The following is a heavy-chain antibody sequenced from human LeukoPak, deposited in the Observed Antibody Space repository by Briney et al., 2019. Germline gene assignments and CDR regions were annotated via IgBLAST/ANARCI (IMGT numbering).Heavy chain of an antibody. CDR1: GYTSTSYY. CDR3: VGSTITMVRGVSNNNYGMDV. V-gene: IGHV1-46*01. D-gene: IGHD3-10*01. CDR2: INPSGGST. J-gene: IGHJ6*04. Sequence: GASVKVSCKASGYTSTSYYMHWVRQAPGQGLEWMGIINPSGGSTSYAQKFQGRVTMTRDTSTSTVYMELSSLRSEDTAVYYCVGSTITMVRGVSNNNYGMDVWGKGTTVTVSS.